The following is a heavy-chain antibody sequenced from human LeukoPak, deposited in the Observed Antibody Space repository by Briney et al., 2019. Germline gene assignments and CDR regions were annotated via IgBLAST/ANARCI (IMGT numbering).Heavy chain of an antibody. J-gene: IGHJ4*02. D-gene: IGHD6-13*01. CDR2: ISGSGGST. CDR3: AKRAAAGTGDDY. CDR1: GFTFSTYA. V-gene: IGHV3-23*01. Sequence: PGGSLRLSCAASGFTFSTYAMSWVRQAPGKGLEGVSAISGSGGSTYYADSVKGRVTISRDNSKNTLYLQMNSLRAEDTAVYYCAKRAAAGTGDDYWGQGTLVTVSS.